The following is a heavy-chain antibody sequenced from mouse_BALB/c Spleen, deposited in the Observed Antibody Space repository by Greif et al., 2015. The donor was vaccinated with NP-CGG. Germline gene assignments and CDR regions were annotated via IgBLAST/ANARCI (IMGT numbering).Heavy chain of an antibody. J-gene: IGHJ3*01. CDR3: ARGDFLSFAY. V-gene: IGHV1-67*01. CDR1: GYTFTDYA. Sequence: VQLQQSGPELVRPGESVKISCKGSGYTFTDYAMHWVKQSHAKSLEWIGVISIYYDNTNYNQKFKGKATMTVDKSSSTAYMELARLTSEDSAIYYCARGDFLSFAYWGQGTLVTVSA. CDR2: ISIYYDNT.